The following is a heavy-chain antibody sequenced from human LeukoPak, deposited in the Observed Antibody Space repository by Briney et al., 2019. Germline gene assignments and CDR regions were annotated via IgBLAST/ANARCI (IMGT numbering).Heavy chain of an antibody. D-gene: IGHD3-10*01. V-gene: IGHV3-21*03. CDR2: ISSSSSYI. CDR3: TTDPLVGVRGLRAIDY. Sequence: GGSLRLSCAASGFTFSSYSMNWVRQAPGKGLEWVSSISSSSSYIYYADSVKGRFTISRDNAKNSLYLQMNSLKTEDTAVYYCTTDPLVGVRGLRAIDYWGQGTLVTVSS. CDR1: GFTFSSYS. J-gene: IGHJ4*02.